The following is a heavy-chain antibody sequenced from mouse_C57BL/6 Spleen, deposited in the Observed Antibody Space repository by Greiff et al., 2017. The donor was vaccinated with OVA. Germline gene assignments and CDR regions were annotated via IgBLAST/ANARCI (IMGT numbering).Heavy chain of an antibody. Sequence: VQLQQSGPELVKPGASVKISCKASGYAFSSSWLNWVKQRPGKGLEWIGRIYPGDGDTNYNGKFKGKATLTADKSSSTAYMQLSSLTSEDSAVYFCARGRVTSTGAYYFDYWGQGTTLTVSS. CDR1: GYAFSSSW. CDR3: ARGRVTSTGAYYFDY. V-gene: IGHV1-82*01. CDR2: IYPGDGDT. D-gene: IGHD4-1*02. J-gene: IGHJ2*01.